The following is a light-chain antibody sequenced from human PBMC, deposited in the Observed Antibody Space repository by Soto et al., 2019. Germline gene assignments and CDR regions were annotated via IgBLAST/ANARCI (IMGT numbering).Light chain of an antibody. Sequence: QSALTQPASVSGSPGQSITISCTGTSSDVGIYNYVSWYQQHPGKAPKLIIFEGTNRPSGISERFSGSKSGNTASLTISGLQAEDEAHYFCGSYTRSTTWVFGGGTKLTVL. CDR2: EGT. CDR3: GSYTRSTTWV. V-gene: IGLV2-14*03. CDR1: SSDVGIYNY. J-gene: IGLJ3*02.